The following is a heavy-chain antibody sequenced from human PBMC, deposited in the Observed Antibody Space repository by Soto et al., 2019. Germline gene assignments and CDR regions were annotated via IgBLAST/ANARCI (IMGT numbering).Heavy chain of an antibody. Sequence: GESLKISCKGSGYSFTSYWISWVRQVPGKGLEWMGRIDPSDSYTNYSPSFQGHVTISADKSISTAYLQWGSLKASDTAMYYCARHGIDVWDYGMDVWGQGTTVTVSS. J-gene: IGHJ6*02. CDR1: GYSFTSYW. CDR2: IDPSDSYT. CDR3: ARHGIDVWDYGMDV. D-gene: IGHD1-20*01. V-gene: IGHV5-10-1*01.